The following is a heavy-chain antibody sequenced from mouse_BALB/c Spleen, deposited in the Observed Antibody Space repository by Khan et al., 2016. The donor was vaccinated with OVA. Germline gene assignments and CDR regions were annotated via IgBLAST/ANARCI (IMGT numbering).Heavy chain of an antibody. CDR3: ASENWQTYYFDY. Sequence: VQLQQSGPGLVKPGTSVKMSCKASGYIFTNYLIYWVKQKPGQGLEWIGYINPYNGSTKYNEKFKGTVTLTSDKSSITPYLELSSLTSEDSAVFTYASENWQTYYFDYWGQGTTLTVSS. D-gene: IGHD4-1*01. J-gene: IGHJ2*01. CDR1: GYIFTNYL. V-gene: IGHV1S136*01. CDR2: INPYNGST.